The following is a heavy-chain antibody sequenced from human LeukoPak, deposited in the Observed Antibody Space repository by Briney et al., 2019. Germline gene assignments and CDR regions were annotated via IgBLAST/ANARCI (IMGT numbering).Heavy chain of an antibody. CDR1: GGSISSYY. Sequence: WETLSLTCTVSGGSISSYYWSWIRQPPGKRLECIGYMYYTGTTNYNPSLKSRVNISVDTSKNQFSLRLSSVSAADTAVYYCARGSSGYYIPWFDPWGQGTLVTVSS. J-gene: IGHJ5*02. D-gene: IGHD3-3*01. CDR2: MYYTGTT. V-gene: IGHV4-59*01. CDR3: ARGSSGYYIPWFDP.